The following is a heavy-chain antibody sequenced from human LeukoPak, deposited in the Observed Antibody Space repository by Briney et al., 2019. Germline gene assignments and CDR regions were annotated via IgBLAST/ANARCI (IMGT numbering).Heavy chain of an antibody. Sequence: GGSLRLSCAASGFTVSTNYMSWVRQAPGKGLEWVSVIYSGGSAYYADSVKGRFTISRDNSKNTLYLQMNSLRAEDTAVYYCARGRGTYYFDYWGQGTLVTVSS. CDR1: GFTVSTNY. V-gene: IGHV3-53*01. CDR3: ARGRGTYYFDY. D-gene: IGHD3-10*01. J-gene: IGHJ4*02. CDR2: IYSGGSA.